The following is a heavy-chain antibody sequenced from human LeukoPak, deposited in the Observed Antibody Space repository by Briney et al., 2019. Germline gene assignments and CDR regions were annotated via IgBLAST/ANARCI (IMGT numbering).Heavy chain of an antibody. D-gene: IGHD4-17*01. J-gene: IGHJ3*02. V-gene: IGHV5-51*01. CDR2: IYPGDSDT. CDR1: GSRFTAYW. Sequence: GEPLQISCQGSGSRFTAYWIGWVRQMPGKGLKWMGIIYPGDSDTRYSPSFQGQVTISADKSISTAYLQWSSLKASDTAMYYCARRSSYGDYWGSVGFDIWGQGTLVTVSS. CDR3: ARRSSYGDYWGSVGFDI.